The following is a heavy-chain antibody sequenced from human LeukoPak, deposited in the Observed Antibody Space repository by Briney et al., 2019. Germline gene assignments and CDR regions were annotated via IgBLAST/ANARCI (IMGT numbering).Heavy chain of an antibody. CDR3: ARAALYYGSGSYYNFRY. D-gene: IGHD3-10*01. CDR1: GYTITGYY. J-gene: IGHJ4*02. V-gene: IGHV1-2*02. Sequence: ASVKVSCKASGYTITGYYMHWLRQAPGQGLEWMGWINPNSGGTNYAQKFQGRVTMTRDTSISTAYMELSRLRSDDTAVYYCARAALYYGSGSYYNFRYWGQGTLVTVSS. CDR2: INPNSGGT.